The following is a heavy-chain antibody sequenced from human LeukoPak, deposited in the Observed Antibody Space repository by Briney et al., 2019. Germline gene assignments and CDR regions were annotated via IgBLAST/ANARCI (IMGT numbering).Heavy chain of an antibody. CDR1: GFTFSSYG. CDR3: AKTGSWGSSNYYFDY. CDR2: ISYDVGKK. V-gene: IGHV3-30*18. J-gene: IGHJ4*02. D-gene: IGHD2-15*01. Sequence: PGGSLRLSCAASGFTFSSYGMHWVRQAPGKGLEWVAVISYDVGKKYYADSVKGRFTISRDNSKNTLYLQMNSLRAEDTALYYCAKTGSWGSSNYYFDYWGQGTLVTVSS.